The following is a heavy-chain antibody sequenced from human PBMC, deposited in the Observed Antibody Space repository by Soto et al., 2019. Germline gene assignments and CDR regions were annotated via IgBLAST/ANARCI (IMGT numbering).Heavy chain of an antibody. D-gene: IGHD5-12*01. CDR1: GFTFSSYA. CDR2: ISYDGSNK. J-gene: IGHJ4*02. V-gene: IGHV3-30-3*01. CDR3: ARSRDGYNDYFDY. Sequence: GGSLRLSCAASGFTFSSYAMHWVRQAPGKGLEWVAVISYDGSNKYYADSVKGRFTISRDNSKNTLYLQMNSLRAEDTAVYYCARSRDGYNDYFDYRGQGTLVTVSS.